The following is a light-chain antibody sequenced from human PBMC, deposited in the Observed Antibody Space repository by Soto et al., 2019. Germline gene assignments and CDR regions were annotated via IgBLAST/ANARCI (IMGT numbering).Light chain of an antibody. CDR3: QQRSNWPPLN. J-gene: IGKJ4*01. CDR1: QSVSSY. V-gene: IGKV3-11*01. CDR2: YAS. Sequence: EIVLTHSPATLSFSPLERATLSFRSSQSVSSYLAWYQQKPGQAPRLLIYYASNRATGIPARFSGSGSGTDFTLTISSLEPEDFAVYYCQQRSNWPPLNFGGGTKVDIK.